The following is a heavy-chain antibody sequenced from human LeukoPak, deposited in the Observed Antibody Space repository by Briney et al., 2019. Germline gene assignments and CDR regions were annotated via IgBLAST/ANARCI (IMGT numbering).Heavy chain of an antibody. Sequence: GGSLRLSCAASGFTFSSYSINWVRQAPGKGLEWVSSISSSGSYYEDSVKGRFTISRDNAKNSLYLQMNSLRAEDTAVYYCARDRTYSSGWFDAFDIWGQGTMVTVSS. D-gene: IGHD6-19*01. CDR3: ARDRTYSSGWFDAFDI. J-gene: IGHJ3*02. V-gene: IGHV3-21*01. CDR2: ISSSGSY. CDR1: GFTFSSYS.